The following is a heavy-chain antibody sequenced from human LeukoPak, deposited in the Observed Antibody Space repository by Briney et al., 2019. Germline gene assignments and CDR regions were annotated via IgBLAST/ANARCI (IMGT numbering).Heavy chain of an antibody. Sequence: SETLSLTCAVYGGSFSGYYWSWIRQPPGKGLEWIGEINHSGSTNYNPSLKSRVTMSVDTSKNQFSLKLSSVTAADTAVYYCARGCSSTSCYIPLDYWGQGTLVTVSS. CDR1: GGSFSGYY. D-gene: IGHD2-2*02. V-gene: IGHV4-34*01. CDR3: ARGCSSTSCYIPLDY. CDR2: INHSGST. J-gene: IGHJ4*02.